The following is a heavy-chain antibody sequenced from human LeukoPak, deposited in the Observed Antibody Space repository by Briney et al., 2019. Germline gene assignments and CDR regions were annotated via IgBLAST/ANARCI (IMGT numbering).Heavy chain of an antibody. J-gene: IGHJ4*02. CDR2: INHSGST. CDR1: GGSLSGYY. V-gene: IGHV4-34*01. D-gene: IGHD3-9*01. Sequence: SETLSLTCAVYGGSLSGYYWSWIRQPPGKGLEWIGEINHSGSTNYNPSLKSRVTISVDTSKNQFSLKLSSVTAADTAVYYCARGYDILTGYYTWGQGTLVTVSS. CDR3: ARGYDILTGYYT.